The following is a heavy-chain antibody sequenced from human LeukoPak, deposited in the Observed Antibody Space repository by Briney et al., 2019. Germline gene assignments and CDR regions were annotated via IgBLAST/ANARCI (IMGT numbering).Heavy chain of an antibody. D-gene: IGHD3-10*01. CDR2: ISSSGST. CDR1: GASISSGGYY. CDR3: ARVPLWFGDEYGMDV. V-gene: IGHV4-31*03. J-gene: IGHJ6*01. Sequence: PSETLSLTCTVSGASISSGGYYWSWIRQHPGKGLEWIGYISSSGSTYYNPSLKSRVTISVDTSKNQFSLKLSSVTAADTAVYYCARVPLWFGDEYGMDVWGQGTTVTVSS.